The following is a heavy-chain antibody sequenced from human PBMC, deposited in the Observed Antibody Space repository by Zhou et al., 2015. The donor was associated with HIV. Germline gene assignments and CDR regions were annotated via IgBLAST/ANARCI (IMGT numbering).Heavy chain of an antibody. CDR2: IIPIFGTA. D-gene: IGHD3-3*01. V-gene: IGHV1-69*01. Sequence: QVQLVQSGAEVKKPGSSVKVSCKASGGTFSSYAISWVRQAPGQGLEWMGGIIPIFGTANYAQKFQGRVTITADESTSTAYMELSSLRSEDTAVYYCAILGGFGVVITNYYYYGMDVWGQGTTVTVSS. CDR3: AILGGFGVVITNYYYYGMDV. CDR1: GGTFSSYA. J-gene: IGHJ6*02.